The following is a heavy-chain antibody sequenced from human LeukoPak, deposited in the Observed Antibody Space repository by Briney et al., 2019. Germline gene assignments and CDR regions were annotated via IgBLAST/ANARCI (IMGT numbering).Heavy chain of an antibody. CDR2: IYHSGST. V-gene: IGHV4-4*02. Sequence: SETLSLTCAVSGGSISSSNWWSWVRQPPGKGLEWIGEIYHSGSTNYNPSLKSRVTISVDKPKNQFSLKLSSVTAADTAVCYCARFYGGNSGNWFDPWGQGTLVTVSS. CDR1: GGSISSSNW. J-gene: IGHJ5*02. D-gene: IGHD4-23*01. CDR3: ARFYGGNSGNWFDP.